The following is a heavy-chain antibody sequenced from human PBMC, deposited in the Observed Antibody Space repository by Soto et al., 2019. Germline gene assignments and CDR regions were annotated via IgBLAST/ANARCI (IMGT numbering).Heavy chain of an antibody. CDR2: ISYDGSNK. CDR3: ARDAGFGGLLWFGDGKYYGMDV. Sequence: GGSLRLSCAASGFTFSSYAMHWVRQAPGKGLEWVAVISYDGSNKYYADSVKGRFTISRDNSKNMLYLQMNSLRAEDTAVYYCARDAGFGGLLWFGDGKYYGMDVWGQGTTVTVSS. V-gene: IGHV3-30-3*01. D-gene: IGHD3-10*01. J-gene: IGHJ6*02. CDR1: GFTFSSYA.